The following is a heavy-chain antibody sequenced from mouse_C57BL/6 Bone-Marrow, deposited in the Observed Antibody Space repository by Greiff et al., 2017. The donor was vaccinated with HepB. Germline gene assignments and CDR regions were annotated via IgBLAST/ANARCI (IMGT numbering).Heavy chain of an antibody. CDR2: ILPSIGRT. D-gene: IGHD1-1*01. V-gene: IGHV15-2*01. Sequence: QVQLKESGSELRSPGSSVELSCKDFDSEVFPIAYMSWVRQKPGHGFEWIGGILPSIGRTIYGEKFEDKATLDADTLSNTAYLELNSLTSEDSAIYYCARRNITTVGWYFDVWGTGTTVTVSS. CDR3: ARRNITTVGWYFDV. J-gene: IGHJ1*03. CDR1: DSEVFPIAY.